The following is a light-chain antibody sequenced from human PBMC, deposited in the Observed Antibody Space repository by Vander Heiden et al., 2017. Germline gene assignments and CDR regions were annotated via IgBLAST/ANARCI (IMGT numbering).Light chain of an antibody. CDR1: RSLLHSNGYNY. CDR3: RQALQTPQA. CDR2: LGS. V-gene: IGKV2-28*01. Sequence: DIVMTQSPLSLPVTPGEPASISCRSSRSLLHSNGYNYLDWYLQKPGQSPQLLIYLGSNRASGVPDRFSGSGSGTDFTLKISRVEAEDVGVYYCRQALQTPQAFGQGTKLEIK. J-gene: IGKJ2*01.